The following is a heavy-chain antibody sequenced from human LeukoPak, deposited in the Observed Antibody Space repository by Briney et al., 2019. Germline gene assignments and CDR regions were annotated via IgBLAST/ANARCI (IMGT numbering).Heavy chain of an antibody. J-gene: IGHJ5*02. CDR2: IYPGDSDT. CDR3: ARGGYCSGGSCYENWFDP. V-gene: IGHV5-51*01. Sequence: GESLKISCKGSGYSFTSHWIGWVRQMPGKGLEWMGIIYPGDSDTRYSPSFQGQVSISADKSISTAYLQWSSLKASDTAMYYCARGGYCSGGSCYENWFDPWGQGTLVTVSS. CDR1: GYSFTSHW. D-gene: IGHD2-15*01.